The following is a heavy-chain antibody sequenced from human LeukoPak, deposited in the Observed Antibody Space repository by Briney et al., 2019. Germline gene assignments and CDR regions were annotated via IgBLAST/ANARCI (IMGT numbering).Heavy chain of an antibody. CDR1: GGTFSSYA. Sequence: ASVKVSCKASGGTFSSYAISWVRQAPGQGLEWMGGIIPIFGTANYAQKFQGRVTITADESTSTAYMELSSLRSEDTAVYYCATSDLTPYCYYGMDVWGQGTTVTVSS. J-gene: IGHJ6*02. CDR2: IIPIFGTA. V-gene: IGHV1-69*13. D-gene: IGHD4-23*01. CDR3: ATSDLTPYCYYGMDV.